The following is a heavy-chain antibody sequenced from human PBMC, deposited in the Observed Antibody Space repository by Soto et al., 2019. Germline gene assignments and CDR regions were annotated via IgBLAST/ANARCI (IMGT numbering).Heavy chain of an antibody. J-gene: IGHJ5*02. D-gene: IGHD2-2*01. CDR2: IYYSGST. CDR3: ARGPRIVVVPAAPPNWFDP. Sequence: SETLSLTCTVSGGSISSYYWSWIRQPPGKGLEWIGYIYYSGSTNYNPSLKSRVTISVDTSKNQFSLKLSSVTAADTAVYYCARGPRIVVVPAAPPNWFDPWGQGTLVTVSS. CDR1: GGSISSYY. V-gene: IGHV4-59*01.